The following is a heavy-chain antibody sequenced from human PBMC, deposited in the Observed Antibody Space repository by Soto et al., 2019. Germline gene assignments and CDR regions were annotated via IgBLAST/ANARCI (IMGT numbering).Heavy chain of an antibody. CDR3: ARDRTLNSYYYGSGYYYGMDV. V-gene: IGHV1-18*04. CDR1: GYTFTSYG. D-gene: IGHD3-10*01. CDR2: ISAYNGNT. J-gene: IGHJ6*02. Sequence: QVQLVQSGAEVKKPGASVKVSCKASGYTFTSYGISWVRQAPGQGLEWMGWISAYNGNTNYAQKLQGRVTMTTDTSTSTAYMELRSLRSDDTAVYYCARDRTLNSYYYGSGYYYGMDVWGQGTTVTVSS.